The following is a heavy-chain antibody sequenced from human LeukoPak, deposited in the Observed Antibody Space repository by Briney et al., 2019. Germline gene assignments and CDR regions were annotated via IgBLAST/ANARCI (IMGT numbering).Heavy chain of an antibody. D-gene: IGHD3-9*01. CDR3: ARESDILTGYPFDY. CDR2: IYSGGST. Sequence: GGSLRLSCAASGFTVSRNYMNWVRQAPGKGLEWVSVIYSGGSTSYADSVKGSFTISRDDSKKTVYLQMNSLRAEDTAVYYCARESDILTGYPFDYWGQGTLVTVSS. V-gene: IGHV3-66*01. CDR1: GFTVSRNY. J-gene: IGHJ4*02.